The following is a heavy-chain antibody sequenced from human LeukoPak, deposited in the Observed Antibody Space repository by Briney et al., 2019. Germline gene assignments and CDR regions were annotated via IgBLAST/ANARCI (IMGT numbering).Heavy chain of an antibody. V-gene: IGHV3-23*01. Sequence: PGGSLRVSCAASGFIFSDYWMHWVRQAPGKGLEWVSGISASGGITYSAESVKGRFTISRDNSKNSLYLLMNSLRPEDTAVYYCARGQTITMIGVVITPFDCWGQGILVTVSS. CDR3: ARGQTITMIGVVITPFDC. J-gene: IGHJ4*02. CDR2: ISASGGIT. D-gene: IGHD3-22*01. CDR1: GFIFSDYW.